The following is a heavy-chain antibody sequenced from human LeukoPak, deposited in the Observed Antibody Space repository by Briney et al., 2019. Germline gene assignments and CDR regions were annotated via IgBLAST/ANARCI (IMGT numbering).Heavy chain of an antibody. D-gene: IGHD5-24*01. CDR1: GYSFTNYD. CDR2: MNPKSGDT. J-gene: IGHJ4*02. V-gene: IGHV1-8*03. Sequence: ASVKVSCKASGYSFTNYDINWVRQATGQGLEWMGWMNPKSGDTGYSQKFQGRVFITRDTSINTAYMELRSLRSDDTAVYYCARDSRDGYIFDYWGQGTLVTVSS. CDR3: ARDSRDGYIFDY.